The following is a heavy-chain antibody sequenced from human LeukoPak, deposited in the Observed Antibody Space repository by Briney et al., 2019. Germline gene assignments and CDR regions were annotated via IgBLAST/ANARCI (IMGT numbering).Heavy chain of an antibody. CDR3: ATNSGSYVGVGYFDY. J-gene: IGHJ4*02. Sequence: SETLSLTCTVSGGSISSYYWSWIRQPPGKGLEWIGYIYYSGSTNYNPSLKSRVTISVDTSKNQFSLKLSSVTAADTAVYYCATNSGSYVGVGYFDYWGQGTLVTVSS. D-gene: IGHD1-26*01. CDR2: IYYSGST. CDR1: GGSISSYY. V-gene: IGHV4-59*01.